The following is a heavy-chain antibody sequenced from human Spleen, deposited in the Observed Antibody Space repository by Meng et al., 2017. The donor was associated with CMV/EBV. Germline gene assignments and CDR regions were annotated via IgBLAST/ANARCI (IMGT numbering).Heavy chain of an antibody. J-gene: IGHJ4*02. D-gene: IGHD2-15*01. CDR3: ASGYCSGGSCKTAFDY. Sequence: VHLVHAETEVKKPVRSVKVACNASGYTFTSYAMHWVRQDPGQRLEWRGWSNAGNGNTKYSQEFQGRVTITRDTSASTAYMELSSLRSEDTAVYYCASGYCSGGSCKTAFDYWGQGTLVTVSS. V-gene: IGHV1-3*02. CDR1: GYTFTSYA. CDR2: SNAGNGNT.